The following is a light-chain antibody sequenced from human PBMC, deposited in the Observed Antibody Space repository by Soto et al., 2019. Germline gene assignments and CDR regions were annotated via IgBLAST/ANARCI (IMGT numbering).Light chain of an antibody. V-gene: IGKV3-20*01. J-gene: IGKJ1*01. Sequence: TQSPGTLSLPPGERATLSCRAVQSVTSTYMAWYQQKPGQAPRLLIYATSFRATGIPDRFRGSGSGTDFTLPISSLEPEDSAVYYCQDSSTSPWPFGQGTKVDIK. CDR1: QSVTSTY. CDR3: QDSSTSPWP. CDR2: ATS.